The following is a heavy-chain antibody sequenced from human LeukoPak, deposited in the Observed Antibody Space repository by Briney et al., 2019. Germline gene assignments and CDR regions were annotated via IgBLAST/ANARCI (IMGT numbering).Heavy chain of an antibody. D-gene: IGHD6-13*01. V-gene: IGHV3-66*01. Sequence: PGGSLRLSCAASGFTVSSNYMSWVRQAPGKGLEWVSVIYSGGSTYYADSVKGRFTISRDNAKNSLYLQMNSLRAEGTAVYYCARSTRGYSSSWQPSDAFDIWGQGTMVTVSS. CDR1: GFTVSSNY. J-gene: IGHJ3*02. CDR3: ARSTRGYSSSWQPSDAFDI. CDR2: IYSGGST.